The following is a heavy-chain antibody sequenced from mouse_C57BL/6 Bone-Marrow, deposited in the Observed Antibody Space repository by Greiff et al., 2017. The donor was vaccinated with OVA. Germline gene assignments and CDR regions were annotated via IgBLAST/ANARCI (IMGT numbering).Heavy chain of an antibody. CDR3: AREPDYYGSSNWFAY. CDR1: GYTFTSYW. D-gene: IGHD1-1*01. V-gene: IGHV1-64*01. J-gene: IGHJ3*01. CDR2: IHPNSGST. Sequence: QVQLQQPGAELVKPGASVKLSCKASGYTFTSYWMHWVKQRPGQGLEWIGMIHPNSGSTNYNEKFKSKATLTVDKSSSTAYMQLSSLTSEDSAVYYCAREPDYYGSSNWFAYWGQGTLVTVSA.